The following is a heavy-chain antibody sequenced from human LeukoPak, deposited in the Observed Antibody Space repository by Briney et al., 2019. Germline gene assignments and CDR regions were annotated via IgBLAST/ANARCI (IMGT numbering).Heavy chain of an antibody. CDR2: MNPNSGNT. Sequence: ASVKVSCKASGYTFTSYDINWVRQATGQGLEWMGWMNPNSGNTGYAQKFQGRVTITRNTSISTAYMELSSVTAADTAVYYCARGGPHSPRIVVPAAMLGWFDPWGQGTLVTVSS. J-gene: IGHJ5*02. D-gene: IGHD2-2*01. V-gene: IGHV1-8*03. CDR1: GYTFTSYD. CDR3: ARGGPHSPRIVVPAAMLGWFDP.